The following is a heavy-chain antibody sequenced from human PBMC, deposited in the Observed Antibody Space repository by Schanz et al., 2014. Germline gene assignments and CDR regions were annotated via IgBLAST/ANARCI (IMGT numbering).Heavy chain of an antibody. CDR3: ARDRGYCSGGSCLTFDY. CDR1: GFTFSDHY. CDR2: IATSSSTR. J-gene: IGHJ4*02. V-gene: IGHV3-11*04. D-gene: IGHD2-15*01. Sequence: VQLVESGGGLVQPGGSLRLSCAASGFTFSDHYMDWVRQAPGKGLEWLSYIATSSSTRHYADSVKGRVTISRDNAKNSVSLQMRRLRVEDTAVYYCARDRGYCSGGSCLTFDYWGQGTLVTVSS.